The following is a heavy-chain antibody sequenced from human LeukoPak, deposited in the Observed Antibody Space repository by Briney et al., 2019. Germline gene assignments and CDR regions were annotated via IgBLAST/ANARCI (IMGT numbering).Heavy chain of an antibody. CDR3: ASRAPSGSYSDHDY. Sequence: AASVKVSCKASGGTFSSYAISWVRQAPGQGLEWMGGIIPIFGTANYAQKFQGRVTITADESTSTAYMELSSLRSEDTAVYYCASRAPSGSYSDHDYWGQGTLVTVSS. D-gene: IGHD1-26*01. J-gene: IGHJ4*02. CDR2: IIPIFGTA. CDR1: GGTFSSYA. V-gene: IGHV1-69*13.